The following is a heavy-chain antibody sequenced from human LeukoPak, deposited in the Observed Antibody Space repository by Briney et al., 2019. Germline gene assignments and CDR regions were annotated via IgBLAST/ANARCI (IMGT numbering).Heavy chain of an antibody. D-gene: IGHD6-6*01. CDR2: LFHSGTT. J-gene: IGHJ4*02. V-gene: IGHV4-39*01. Sequence: SETLSLTCTVSGDSVSTNLYYWGWIRQPPGKGLEWIGNLFHSGTTYYNPSLKSLVSISVDSSKNQFSLKLNSVTAADTAVYYCARQGYGRSSFFDHWGQGTLVTVSS. CDR1: GDSVSTNLYY. CDR3: ARQGYGRSSFFDH.